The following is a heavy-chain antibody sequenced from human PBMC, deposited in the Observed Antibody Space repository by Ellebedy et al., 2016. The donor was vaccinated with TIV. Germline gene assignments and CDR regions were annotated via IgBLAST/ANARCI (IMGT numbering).Heavy chain of an antibody. CDR3: AREARDGDYGRGLDV. J-gene: IGHJ6*02. V-gene: IGHV3-33*08. Sequence: GESLKISCVASGFTLSRYGVHWVRQAPGKGLEWVAVIWYDGINKYYADSVKGRFTISRDNSQNTLYLQMNSLRAEDTAVYYCAREARDGDYGRGLDVWGQGTTVTVSS. CDR2: IWYDGINK. CDR1: GFTLSRYG. D-gene: IGHD4-17*01.